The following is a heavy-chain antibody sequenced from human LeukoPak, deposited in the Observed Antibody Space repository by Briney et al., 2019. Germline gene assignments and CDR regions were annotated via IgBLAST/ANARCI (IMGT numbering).Heavy chain of an antibody. CDR2: ISSTGNTV. J-gene: IGHJ6*04. D-gene: IGHD2-15*01. CDR1: GFTFSSYE. Sequence: TGGSLRLSCAAPGFTFSSYEMNWVRQAPGQGLEWVAYISSTGNTVHYAGSVKGRFTISRDNAKNSLYLQMNRLRAEDTAVYYCTKETPQVDVWGKGTTVTVSS. V-gene: IGHV3-48*03. CDR3: TKETPQVDV.